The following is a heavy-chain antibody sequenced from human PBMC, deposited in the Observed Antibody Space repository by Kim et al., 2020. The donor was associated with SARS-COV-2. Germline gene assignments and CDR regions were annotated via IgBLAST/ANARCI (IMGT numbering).Heavy chain of an antibody. CDR1: GGSFSGYY. CDR2: INHSGST. J-gene: IGHJ4*02. D-gene: IGHD3-3*01. Sequence: SETLSLTCAVYGGSFSGYYWSWIRQPPGKGLEWIGEINHSGSTNYNPSLKSRVTISVDTSKNQFSLKLSSVTAADTAVYYCARSTNVRFLEWSNWGQGTLVTVSS. CDR3: ARSTNVRFLEWSN. V-gene: IGHV4-34*01.